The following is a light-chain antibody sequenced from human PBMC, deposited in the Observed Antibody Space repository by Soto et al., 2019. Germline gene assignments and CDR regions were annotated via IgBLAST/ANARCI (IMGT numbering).Light chain of an antibody. CDR3: QHFNSIPYS. CDR2: DAS. J-gene: IGKJ2*01. CDR1: QDISKY. V-gene: IGKV1-33*01. Sequence: DIEMTQSPSSLSASVGDRVTITCQASQDISKYLNWYQQKPGKAPKLLIYDASNLETGVPSRFSGSGSGTHFTFTVTSLQPEDIATYYCQHFNSIPYSFGQGTKLEIQ.